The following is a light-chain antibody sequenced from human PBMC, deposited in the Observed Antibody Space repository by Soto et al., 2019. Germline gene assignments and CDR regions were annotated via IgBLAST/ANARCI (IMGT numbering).Light chain of an antibody. J-gene: IGLJ2*01. CDR1: TSDIGAYNY. V-gene: IGLV2-14*03. CDR3: SSYTTINTVVL. Sequence: QSALTQPASVSGSPGQSITISCTGTTSDIGAYNYVSWYQHHPGKAPKLLIYDVTDRPSGVSDRFSGSKSGNTASLTISGLQAEDEADYFCSSYTTINTVVLFGGGTKLT. CDR2: DVT.